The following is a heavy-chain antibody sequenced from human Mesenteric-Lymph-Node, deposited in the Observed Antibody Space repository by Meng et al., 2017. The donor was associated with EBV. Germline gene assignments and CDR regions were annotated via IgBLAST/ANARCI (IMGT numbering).Heavy chain of an antibody. CDR2: IYHSGST. V-gene: IGHV4-4*02. D-gene: IGHD1-7*01. J-gene: IGHJ4*02. Sequence: QVQLADPGPGLVKPLETLSLTFAVSAGSISSISWWTWVRQPPGKGLELIGEIYHSGSTNYNPSIKSRVTISVDKSKNQFSLKLISVTAADTAIYYCAKAEGGTYPPFDSWGQGTLVTVSS. CDR1: AGSISSISW. CDR3: AKAEGGTYPPFDS.